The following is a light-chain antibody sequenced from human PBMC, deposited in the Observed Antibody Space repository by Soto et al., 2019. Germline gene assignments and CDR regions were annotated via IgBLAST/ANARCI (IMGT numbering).Light chain of an antibody. Sequence: EIVLTQSPAILSVSPGERATLYCRASQSVSSNLAWYQQKPGQAPRLLIYGASTRATGIPARFSGSASGTEFTLTISSLQSEDFAVYYCQQYNNWPPRTFGQGTKV. CDR1: QSVSSN. CDR3: QQYNNWPPRT. J-gene: IGKJ1*01. V-gene: IGKV3-15*01. CDR2: GAS.